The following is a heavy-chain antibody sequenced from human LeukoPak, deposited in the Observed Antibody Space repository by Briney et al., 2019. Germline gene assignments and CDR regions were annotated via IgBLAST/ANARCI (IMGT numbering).Heavy chain of an antibody. CDR1: GGSFSGYY. Sequence: PSETLSLTCAVYGGSFSGYYWSWIRQPPGKGLEWIGEINHSGSTNYNPSLKSRVTISVDTSKNQFSLKLSSVTAADTAVYYCASYSYGRVGWFDPWGQGTLVTVSS. CDR3: ASYSYGRVGWFDP. D-gene: IGHD5-18*01. V-gene: IGHV4-34*01. CDR2: INHSGST. J-gene: IGHJ5*02.